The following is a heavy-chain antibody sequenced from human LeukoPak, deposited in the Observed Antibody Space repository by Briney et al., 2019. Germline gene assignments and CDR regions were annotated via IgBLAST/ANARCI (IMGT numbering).Heavy chain of an antibody. Sequence: GRSLRLSCAASGFTFSSYAMHWVRQAPGKGLEWVAVISYDGSNKYYADSVKGRFTISRDNSKNTLYLQMNSLRAEDTAVYYCAPSWTGTTGPGDYWGQGTLVTVSS. D-gene: IGHD1-7*01. CDR1: GFTFSSYA. CDR2: ISYDGSNK. CDR3: APSWTGTTGPGDY. J-gene: IGHJ4*02. V-gene: IGHV3-30*04.